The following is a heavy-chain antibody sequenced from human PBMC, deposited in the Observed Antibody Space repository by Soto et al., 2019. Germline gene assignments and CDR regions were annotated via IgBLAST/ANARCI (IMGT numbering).Heavy chain of an antibody. D-gene: IGHD1-26*01. CDR2: ISYDGSNK. CDR1: GFTFSSYG. V-gene: IGHV3-30*18. CDR3: AKDISGTYYYGMDV. Sequence: PGGSLRLSCAASGFTFSSYGMHWVRQAPGKGLEWVAVISYDGSNKYYADSVKGRFTISRDNSKNTLYLQMNSLRAEDTALYYCAKDISGTYYYGMDVWGQGTTVTVSS. J-gene: IGHJ6*02.